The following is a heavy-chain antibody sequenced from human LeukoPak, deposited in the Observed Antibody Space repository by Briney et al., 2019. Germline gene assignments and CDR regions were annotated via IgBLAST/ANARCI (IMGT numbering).Heavy chain of an antibody. J-gene: IGHJ4*02. CDR2: VSGGGDAT. CDR3: AKDTPLSAYTSGWSNNCFDH. CDR1: GFPFTSYA. D-gene: IGHD6-19*01. V-gene: IGHV3-23*01. Sequence: PGGSLRLSCAASGFPFTSYAMTWVRQAPGKGLEWVSTVSGGGDATHYADSVKGRFAISRDNSNSALHLHMSSLRAEDTALYYCAKDTPLSAYTSGWSNNCFDHWGQGTLVTVSS.